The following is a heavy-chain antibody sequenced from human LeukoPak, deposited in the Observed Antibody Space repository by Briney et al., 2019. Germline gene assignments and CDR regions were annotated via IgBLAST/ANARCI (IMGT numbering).Heavy chain of an antibody. CDR3: AGHGDSAAFDY. V-gene: IGHV4-59*01. D-gene: IGHD4-17*01. CDR2: IYYSGST. J-gene: IGHJ4*02. CDR1: GGSISIYY. Sequence: PSETLSLTCTVSGGSISIYYWSWIRQPPGKGLEWIGYIYYSGSTNYTPSLKSRVTISVDTSKNQFSLKLSSVAAADTAVYYCAGHGDSAAFDYWGQGTLVTVSS.